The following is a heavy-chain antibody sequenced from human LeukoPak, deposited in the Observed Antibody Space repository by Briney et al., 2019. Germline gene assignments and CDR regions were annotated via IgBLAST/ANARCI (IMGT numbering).Heavy chain of an antibody. Sequence: PGGSLRLSCAASGFTFSSSAMSWVRQAPGKGLEWVSSIRSRGNYVYYADAVKGRFTVSRDNARNSLYLQINNLRAEDTAVYFCARDHGDSDYWGQGTLVTVSS. J-gene: IGHJ4*02. CDR2: IRSRGNYV. D-gene: IGHD4-17*01. CDR3: ARDHGDSDY. V-gene: IGHV3-21*01. CDR1: GFTFSSSA.